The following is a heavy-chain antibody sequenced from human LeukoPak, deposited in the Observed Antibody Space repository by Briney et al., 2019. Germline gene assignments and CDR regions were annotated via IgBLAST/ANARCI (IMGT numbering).Heavy chain of an antibody. CDR1: GVSISSGGYS. CDR3: AGGIGYSYGHDAFDI. D-gene: IGHD5-18*01. J-gene: IGHJ3*02. Sequence: SETLSLTCTVSGVSISSGGYSWSWIRQPPGKGLEWIGYIYHSGSTYYNPSLKSRVTISVDRSKNQFSLKLSSVTAADTAVYYCAGGIGYSYGHDAFDIWGQGTMVTVSS. V-gene: IGHV4-30-2*01. CDR2: IYHSGST.